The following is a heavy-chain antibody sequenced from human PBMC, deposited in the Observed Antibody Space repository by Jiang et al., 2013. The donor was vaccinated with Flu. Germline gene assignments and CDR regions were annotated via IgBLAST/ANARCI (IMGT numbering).Heavy chain of an antibody. CDR2: IYYSGTT. V-gene: IGHV4-39*01. Sequence: GPGLVKASQTLSLTCTVSGGSISSSSYFWGWIRQPPGKGLEWIGTIYYSGTTYHNPSLRSRVTISVDTSKNQFSLQLKSVTAADTAVYHCARLEITMFGVVTRIDHWGQGTLVTVSS. D-gene: IGHD3-3*01. J-gene: IGHJ4*02. CDR3: ARLEITMFGVVTRIDH. CDR1: GGSISSSSYF.